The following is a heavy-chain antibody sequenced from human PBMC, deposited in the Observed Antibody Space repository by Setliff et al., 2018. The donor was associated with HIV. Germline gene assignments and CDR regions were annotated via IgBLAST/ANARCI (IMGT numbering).Heavy chain of an antibody. CDR3: AKVIASSGYYGYYFDY. J-gene: IGHJ4*02. D-gene: IGHD3-22*01. CDR1: GFTLSTYA. V-gene: IGHV3-23*01. CDR2: ISGNGGST. Sequence: GGSLRLSCAASGFTLSTYAMIWVRQAPGKGLEWVSGISGNGGSTYYADSVKGRFTISKDISNKTLYLHMNTLRAEDTAVYYCAKVIASSGYYGYYFDYWGQGSLVTAPQ.